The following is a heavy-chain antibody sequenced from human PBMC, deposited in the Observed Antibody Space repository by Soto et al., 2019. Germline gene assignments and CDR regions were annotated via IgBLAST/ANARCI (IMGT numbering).Heavy chain of an antibody. V-gene: IGHV4-34*01. CDR1: GGSFRGYY. J-gene: IGHJ6*02. CDR3: ARGRGITMIAYGMDV. CDR2: INHSGST. D-gene: IGHD3-22*01. Sequence: WETLALTCAVYGGSFRGYYWSWTRLPPGKSREWSGEINHSGSTNYQPSLKSRVTISVDTSKNQYSLQLSSVTAADTAVYYCARGRGITMIAYGMDVWGQGTTVTVSS.